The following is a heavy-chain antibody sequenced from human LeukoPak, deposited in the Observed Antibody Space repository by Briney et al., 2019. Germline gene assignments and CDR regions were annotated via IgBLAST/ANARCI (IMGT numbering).Heavy chain of an antibody. D-gene: IGHD3-22*01. J-gene: IGHJ3*02. Sequence: PSQTLSLTCTVSGGSISSGGDYWSWIRQHPGKGLEWIGSIYYSGSTYYNPALKSRVTISVDTSKNQFSLKLSSVTAADTAVYYCASHDSSGYYDAFDIWGQGTMVTVSS. CDR1: GGSISSGGDY. V-gene: IGHV4-31*03. CDR3: ASHDSSGYYDAFDI. CDR2: IYYSGST.